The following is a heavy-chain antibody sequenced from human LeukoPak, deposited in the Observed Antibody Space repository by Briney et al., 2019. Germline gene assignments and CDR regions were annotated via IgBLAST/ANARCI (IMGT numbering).Heavy chain of an antibody. J-gene: IGHJ6*02. CDR2: INHSGST. D-gene: IGHD3-10*01. Sequence: PSETLSLTCAVYGGSFSGYYWSWIRQPPGKGLEWIGEINHSGSTNYNPSLKSRVTISVDTSKNQFSLKLSSVTAADTAVYYCARGLWFEAYYYHYGMDVWGQGTTVTVSS. CDR1: GGSFSGYY. CDR3: ARGLWFEAYYYHYGMDV. V-gene: IGHV4-34*01.